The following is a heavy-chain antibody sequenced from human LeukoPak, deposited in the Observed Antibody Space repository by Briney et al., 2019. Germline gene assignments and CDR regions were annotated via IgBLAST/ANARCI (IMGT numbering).Heavy chain of an antibody. V-gene: IGHV4-59*01. D-gene: IGHD5-24*01. J-gene: IGHJ4*02. Sequence: SETLSLTCTVSGGSISSYYWSWIRQPPGKGLERIGYTYYSGSTNYNPSLKSRVTISVDTSKNQFSLKLSSVTAADTAVYYCASLRDGYTRYDYWGQGTLVTVSS. CDR3: ASLRDGYTRYDY. CDR1: GGSISSYY. CDR2: TYYSGST.